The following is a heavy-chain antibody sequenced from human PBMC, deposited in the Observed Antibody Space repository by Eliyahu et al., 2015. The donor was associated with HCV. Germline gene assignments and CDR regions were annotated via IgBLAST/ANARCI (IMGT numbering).Heavy chain of an antibody. CDR1: GFTFSSYN. D-gene: IGHD6-19*01. Sequence: EVQLVESGGGLVKPGGSLRLSCAVSGFTFSSYNMNWVRQAPGKGLEWVSLISSSSSYIYYADSVKGRFTISRDNAKNSLYLQMNSLRAEDTAFYFCARDPGYSSGWEFDYWGQGTLVTVSS. CDR3: ARDPGYSSGWEFDY. J-gene: IGHJ4*02. V-gene: IGHV3-21*04. CDR2: ISSSSSYI.